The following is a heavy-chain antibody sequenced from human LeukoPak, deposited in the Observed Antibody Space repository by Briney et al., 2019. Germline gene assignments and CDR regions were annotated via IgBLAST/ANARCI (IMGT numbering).Heavy chain of an antibody. D-gene: IGHD5-24*01. Sequence: GESLKTSCKGSGYSFTSYWIGWVRQMPGKGLEWMGIIYPGDSDTRYSPSFQGQVTISADKSISTAYLQWSSLKASDTAMYYCARGGMATWPKQLKPFDYWGQGTLVTVSS. V-gene: IGHV5-51*01. CDR1: GYSFTSYW. J-gene: IGHJ4*02. CDR3: ARGGMATWPKQLKPFDY. CDR2: IYPGDSDT.